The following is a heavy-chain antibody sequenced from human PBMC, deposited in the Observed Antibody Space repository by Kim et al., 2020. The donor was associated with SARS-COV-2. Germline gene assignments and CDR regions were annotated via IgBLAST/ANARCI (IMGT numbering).Heavy chain of an antibody. CDR3: AKDQRAYNYGKIDY. CDR2: ISASGGST. CDR1: GFTFSSYA. V-gene: IGHV3-23*01. J-gene: IGHJ4*02. D-gene: IGHD5-18*01. Sequence: GGSLRLSCAASGFTFSSYAMSWVRQAPGKGLEWVSSISASGGSTYYADSVKGRFTISRDNSKNTLYLQMICLRAEDTAVYYCAKDQRAYNYGKIDYWGQGTLVTVSS.